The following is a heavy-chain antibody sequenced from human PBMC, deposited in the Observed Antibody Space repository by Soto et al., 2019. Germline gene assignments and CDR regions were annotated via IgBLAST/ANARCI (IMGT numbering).Heavy chain of an antibody. D-gene: IGHD6-19*01. CDR2: VYYTGST. V-gene: IGHV4-59*01. J-gene: IGHJ4*02. CDR3: ARSVAVPGAHIDY. CDR1: GVSISGSY. Sequence: PSETLSLTCSVSGVSISGSYWIWLRQSPGKGLEWLGYVYYTGSTNYSPSLRSRVSISVDTSKNEFSLRLSSVTAADTAVYFCARSVAVPGAHIDYWGQGTQVTVSS.